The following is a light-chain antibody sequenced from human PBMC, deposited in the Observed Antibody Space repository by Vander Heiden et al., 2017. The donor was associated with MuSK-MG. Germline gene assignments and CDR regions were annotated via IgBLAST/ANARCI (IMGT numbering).Light chain of an antibody. Sequence: YILTQPPSESVAPGTTASITCGGSDIGSKTVHWYQQKPGQAPLLVIYYDGDRPSGIPERFSGSNSGNTATLTITRVEAGDEADYYCQVWDSRSEQVIFGGGTKLTVL. CDR3: QVWDSRSEQVI. V-gene: IGLV3-21*04. J-gene: IGLJ2*01. CDR1: DIGSKT. CDR2: YDG.